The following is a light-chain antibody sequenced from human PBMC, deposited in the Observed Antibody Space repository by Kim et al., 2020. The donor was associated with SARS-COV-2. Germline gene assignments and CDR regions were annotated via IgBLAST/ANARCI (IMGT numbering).Light chain of an antibody. CDR1: QSIARR. CDR3: QEYNSYSGI. Sequence: ASVGDRVTVTCRASQSIARRLAWYQQKPGKAPKLLIFDASNLEGGVSSRFSGSGSGTEFTLTISSVQPDDFATYYCQEYNSYSGIFGQGTKVDIK. CDR2: DAS. J-gene: IGKJ1*01. V-gene: IGKV1-5*01.